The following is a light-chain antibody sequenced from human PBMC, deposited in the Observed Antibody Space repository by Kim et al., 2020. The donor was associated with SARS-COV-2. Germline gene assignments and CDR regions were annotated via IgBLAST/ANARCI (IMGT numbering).Light chain of an antibody. CDR2: RDS. CDR3: QVWDRSRVV. CDR1: NIGSKN. V-gene: IGLV3-9*01. J-gene: IGLJ2*01. Sequence: SYELTQPLSVSVALEQTAHITCVENNIGSKNVHWYQQKPGQAPVLVIYRDSDRPSGIPERFSGSNSGNTATLTISRAQAGDEAEYYCQVWDRSRVVFGGGTQLTVL.